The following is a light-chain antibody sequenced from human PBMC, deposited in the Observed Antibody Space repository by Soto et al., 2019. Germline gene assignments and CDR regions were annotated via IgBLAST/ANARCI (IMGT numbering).Light chain of an antibody. Sequence: DIQMTQSPSSLSASVGDRVTITCRTRQRISSYLNWYQQKPGKAPKLLIYAASSLQSGVSSRFSGSGSGTDFPLTISSLQPEDFATYYCQQSYSTSWTFGQGTKVEIK. V-gene: IGKV1-39*01. J-gene: IGKJ1*01. CDR2: AAS. CDR1: QRISSY. CDR3: QQSYSTSWT.